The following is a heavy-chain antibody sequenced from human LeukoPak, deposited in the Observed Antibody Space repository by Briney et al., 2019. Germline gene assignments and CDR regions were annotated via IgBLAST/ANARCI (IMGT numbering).Heavy chain of an antibody. CDR3: ARVPVGAATGRSVY. Sequence: SETLSLACAVYGGSFSGYYWSWIRQPPGKGLEWIGEINHSGSTNYNPSLKSRVTISVDTSKNQFSLKLSSVTAADTAVYYCARVPVGAATGRSVYWGQGTLVTVSS. J-gene: IGHJ4*02. V-gene: IGHV4-34*01. D-gene: IGHD6-13*01. CDR2: INHSGST. CDR1: GGSFSGYY.